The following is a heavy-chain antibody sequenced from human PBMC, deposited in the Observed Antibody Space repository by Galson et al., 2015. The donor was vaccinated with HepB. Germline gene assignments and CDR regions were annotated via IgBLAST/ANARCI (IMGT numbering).Heavy chain of an antibody. D-gene: IGHD1-26*01. CDR2: ISYNGSP. J-gene: IGHJ4*02. V-gene: IGHV4-39*01. CDR1: GGSISSSIYY. Sequence: LSLTCSVSGGSISSSIYYWGWIRQPPGKGLEWIGSISYNGSPYYNPSLKSRVTISEDTSKNLFSLKLTSVTATDTAVYYCTRRAYTGTYTHFYFDYWGQGTLVTVSS. CDR3: TRRAYTGTYTHFYFDY.